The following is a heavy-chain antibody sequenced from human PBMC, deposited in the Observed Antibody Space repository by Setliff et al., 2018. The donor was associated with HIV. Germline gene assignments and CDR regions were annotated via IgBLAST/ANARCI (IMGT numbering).Heavy chain of an antibody. CDR1: SGSFSTYY. CDR2: INHSGNT. J-gene: IGHJ3*02. V-gene: IGHV4-34*01. CDR3: ARNIEWEPYAFDI. D-gene: IGHD1-26*01. Sequence: CAVYSGSFSTYYWTWIRQPPGKGLEWIGEINHSGNTNYNPSLKSRVTMSVDTSKNQFSLKLSSVTAADTAVYYCARNIEWEPYAFDIWGQGTMVTVS.